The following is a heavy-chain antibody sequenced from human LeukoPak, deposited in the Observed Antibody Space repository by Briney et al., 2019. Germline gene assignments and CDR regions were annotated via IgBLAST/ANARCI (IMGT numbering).Heavy chain of an antibody. Sequence: GGSLRLSCAVSGITLSNYGMSWVRQAPGKGLGWVAGISDSGGGTKYADPVKGRFTISRDNPKNTLYLQMNSLRAEDTAVYFCAKRGVVIRVILVGFHKEAYYFDSWGQGALVTVSS. V-gene: IGHV3-23*01. J-gene: IGHJ4*02. CDR3: AKRGVVIRVILVGFHKEAYYFDS. CDR1: GITLSNYG. CDR2: ISDSGGGT. D-gene: IGHD3-22*01.